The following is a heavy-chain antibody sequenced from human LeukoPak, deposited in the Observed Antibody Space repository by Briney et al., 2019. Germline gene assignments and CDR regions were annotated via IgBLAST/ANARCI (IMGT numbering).Heavy chain of an antibody. Sequence: GGSLRLSCAASGFTFSDYYMSWIRQAPGKGLEWVSYTSSSGSTIYYADSVKGRFTISRDNAKNSLYLQMNSLRAEDTAVYYCAREAVDCSGGSCYWIVFDYWGQGTLVTVSS. CDR1: GFTFSDYY. CDR2: TSSSGSTI. J-gene: IGHJ4*02. V-gene: IGHV3-11*01. D-gene: IGHD2-15*01. CDR3: AREAVDCSGGSCYWIVFDY.